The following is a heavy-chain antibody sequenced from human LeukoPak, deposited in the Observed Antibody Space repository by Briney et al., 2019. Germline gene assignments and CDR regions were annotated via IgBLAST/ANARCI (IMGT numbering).Heavy chain of an antibody. CDR1: GFTFNSYG. Sequence: GGSLRLSCAASGFTFNSYGMHWVRQAPGKGLEWVAVIWYDGSNKYYADSVKGRFTISRDNSKNTLYLQMNSLRAEDTAVYYCARVFGRYYYDSSGYYDYWGQGTLVTVSS. J-gene: IGHJ4*02. CDR3: ARVFGRYYYDSSGYYDY. V-gene: IGHV3-33*08. D-gene: IGHD3-22*01. CDR2: IWYDGSNK.